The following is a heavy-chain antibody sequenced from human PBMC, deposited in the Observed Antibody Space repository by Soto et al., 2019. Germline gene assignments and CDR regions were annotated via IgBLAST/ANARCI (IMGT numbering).Heavy chain of an antibody. V-gene: IGHV4-34*01. J-gene: IGHJ6*04. CDR2: INHSGST. D-gene: IGHD6-25*01. Sequence: SETLSLTCAVYGGSFSGYYWSWIRQPPGKGLEWIGEINHSGSTNYNPSLKSRVTISVDTSKNQFSLKLSSVTAADTAVYSCARVRGGGYYFCYCGRDCRGKGTTGTVAS. CDR3: ARVRGGGYYFCYCGRDC. CDR1: GGSFSGYY.